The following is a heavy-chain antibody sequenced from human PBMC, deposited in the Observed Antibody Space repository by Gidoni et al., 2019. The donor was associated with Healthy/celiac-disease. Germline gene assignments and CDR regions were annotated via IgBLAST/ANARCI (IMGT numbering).Heavy chain of an antibody. V-gene: IGHV3-48*03. Sequence: EWVSYISSSGSTIYYADSVKGRFTISRDNAKNSLYLQMNSLRAEDTAVYYCARATYYDFWSGYSTPFDYWGQGTLVTVSS. D-gene: IGHD3-3*01. CDR2: ISSSGSTI. J-gene: IGHJ4*02. CDR3: ARATYYDFWSGYSTPFDY.